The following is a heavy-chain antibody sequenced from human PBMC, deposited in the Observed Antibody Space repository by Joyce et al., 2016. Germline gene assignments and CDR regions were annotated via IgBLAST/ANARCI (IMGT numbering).Heavy chain of an antibody. CDR2: ISPDGSKK. Sequence: QVQLVESGGGVAQPGRSLRLSCAASGFTFNRYAMQWGRQTPGTGLEWVAVISPDGSKKFYSDSVKDRFIISRDNSNKMVFVQMNSLRVEDTGVYYCARSPSNSWHTFDSWGQGTLVSVSS. D-gene: IGHD2-2*01. CDR3: ARSPSNSWHTFDS. J-gene: IGHJ4*02. V-gene: IGHV3-30-3*01. CDR1: GFTFNRYA.